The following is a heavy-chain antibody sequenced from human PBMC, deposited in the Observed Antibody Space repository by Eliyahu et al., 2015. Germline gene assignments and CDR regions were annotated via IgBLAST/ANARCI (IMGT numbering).Heavy chain of an antibody. CDR1: GFTFGPYT. CDR2: LSSGSSYI. V-gene: IGHV3-21*06. D-gene: IGHD3-10*02. Sequence: EVQLVESGGGLVKPGGSLRLSCAASGFTFGPYTMNWVRQAPGERPEWVSSLSSGSSYIYYADSVKGRFTISRDNARNSLYLQMNSLRAEDTAVYYCAAYVASGDWFDPWGQGNLVTVSS. CDR3: AAYVASGDWFDP. J-gene: IGHJ5*02.